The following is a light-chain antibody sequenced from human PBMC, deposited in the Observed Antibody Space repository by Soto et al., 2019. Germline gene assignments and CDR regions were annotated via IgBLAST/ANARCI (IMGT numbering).Light chain of an antibody. CDR3: QQRSNWPLT. CDR2: DAS. J-gene: IGKJ3*01. V-gene: IGKV3-11*01. CDR1: QSIRNY. Sequence: EIVLTHSLATLSLSPCERATLSSRASQSIRNYLAWYQQKPGQTPRLLIYDASNRAADIPARFSGNGSGTDFTLTISSLEPEDFAVYFCQQRSNWPLTFGPGTKVDIK.